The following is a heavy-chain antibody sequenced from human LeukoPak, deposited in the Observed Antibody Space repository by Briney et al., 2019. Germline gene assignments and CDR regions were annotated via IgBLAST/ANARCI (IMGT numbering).Heavy chain of an antibody. Sequence: SETLSLTFTFPGDSIISYYLSWIRRPAGKGLEWIGRVYVTGRTNLNPSLQSRVTMSVDTSKNQFSLKLTSVTAADTAVYYCGRDRQWVVDHWGQGTLVTVSS. V-gene: IGHV4-4*07. CDR3: GRDRQWVVDH. CDR2: VYVTGRT. J-gene: IGHJ5*02. D-gene: IGHD6-19*01. CDR1: GDSIISYY.